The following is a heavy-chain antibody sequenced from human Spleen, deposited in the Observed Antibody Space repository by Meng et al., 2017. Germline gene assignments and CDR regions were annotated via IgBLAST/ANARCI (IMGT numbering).Heavy chain of an antibody. CDR2: VNHSGTT. CDR1: GGSFSDYY. V-gene: IGHV4-34*01. CDR3: ARGPTTMAHDFDY. Sequence: QVELQQWGGGLLKSSEPLSPTCVVSGGSFSDYYWSWIRQPPGKGLEWIGEVNHSGTTNYNPSLESRATISVDTSQNNPPLKLSSVTAADSAVYYCARGPTTMAHDFDYWGQGTLVTVSS. J-gene: IGHJ4*02. D-gene: IGHD4-11*01.